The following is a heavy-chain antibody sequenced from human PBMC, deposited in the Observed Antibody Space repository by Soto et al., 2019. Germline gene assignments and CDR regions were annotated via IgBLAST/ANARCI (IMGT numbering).Heavy chain of an antibody. Sequence: EVQLLESGGGLIQPGGSLRLSCAASGFTFSDYAMTWVRQAPGKGLEWVSVITGSGGKTFYADYVKGRFSISRDNSKTTVYLEINSLRAEDTAVYYCAKGILSDYYGSGTYDYWGQGTLVTVSS. CDR3: AKGILSDYYGSGTYDY. D-gene: IGHD3-10*01. V-gene: IGHV3-23*01. CDR2: ITGSGGKT. CDR1: GFTFSDYA. J-gene: IGHJ4*02.